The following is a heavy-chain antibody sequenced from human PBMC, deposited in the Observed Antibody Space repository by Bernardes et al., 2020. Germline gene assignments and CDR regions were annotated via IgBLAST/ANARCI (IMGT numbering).Heavy chain of an antibody. D-gene: IGHD3-22*01. Sequence: ASMKVSCKASGYTFTGYYMHWVRQAPGQGLEWMGWINPNSGGTNYAQKFQGWVTMTRDTSISTAYMELSRLRSDDTAVYYCARAKANYYDSSGYWSYYFDYWGQGTLVTVSS. CDR2: INPNSGGT. CDR1: GYTFTGYY. J-gene: IGHJ4*02. CDR3: ARAKANYYDSSGYWSYYFDY. V-gene: IGHV1-2*04.